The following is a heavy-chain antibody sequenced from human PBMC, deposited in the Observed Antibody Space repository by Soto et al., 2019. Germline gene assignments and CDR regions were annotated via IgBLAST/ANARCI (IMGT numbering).Heavy chain of an antibody. J-gene: IGHJ4*02. V-gene: IGHV1-69*12. D-gene: IGHD5-12*01. Sequence: QVQLVQSGAEVKKPESSVKVSCKASGGTFSSYAISWMRQAPGQGLEWMGGIIPIFGTANYAEKFQGRVTITADESTSTAYMELSSLRSEDTAVYYCARGGGGYSGYDYFDYWGQGTLVTVSS. CDR1: GGTFSSYA. CDR3: ARGGGGYSGYDYFDY. CDR2: IIPIFGTA.